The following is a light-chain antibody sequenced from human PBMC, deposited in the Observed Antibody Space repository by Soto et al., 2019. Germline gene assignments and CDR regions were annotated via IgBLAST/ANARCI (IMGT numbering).Light chain of an antibody. V-gene: IGLV1-40*01. CDR1: SSNIGASYD. J-gene: IGLJ3*02. Sequence: QPVLTQPPSVSGAPGQRVIISCTGSSSNIGASYDVHWYQQIPGAAPKLLIYRDIYRPSGISDRFSGSKSGDTASLTISGLQAEDEADYYCISYIPSTTTHWVFGGGTQLTVL. CDR3: ISYIPSTTTHWV. CDR2: RDI.